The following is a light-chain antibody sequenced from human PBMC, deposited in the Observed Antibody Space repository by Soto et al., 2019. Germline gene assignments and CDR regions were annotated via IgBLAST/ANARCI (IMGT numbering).Light chain of an antibody. Sequence: VLTQSPGTLSLSPGERATLSCRASQSASSYSLAWYQQKPGQAPRLVMYGTSNRATGIPDRFSGSGSGTDFTLTISRLEPEDFAVYYCQQYGSSPPITFGQGTRLEIK. CDR2: GTS. J-gene: IGKJ5*01. V-gene: IGKV3-20*01. CDR1: QSASSYS. CDR3: QQYGSSPPIT.